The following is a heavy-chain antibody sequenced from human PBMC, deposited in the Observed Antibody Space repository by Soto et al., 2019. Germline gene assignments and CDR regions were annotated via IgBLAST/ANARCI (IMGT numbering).Heavy chain of an antibody. V-gene: IGHV4-34*01. CDR2: INHSGST. CDR1: GVSFSGYY. J-gene: IGHJ6*02. Sequence: SETLSLTCAAYGVSFSGYYWSWIRKTPGKGLEWIGEINHSGSTNYNPSLKRRVTISVDTHKNQFSLKLSSVTAADTAVYYCARGVFVVVAARRWNYYYGMYVWGQGTTVT. D-gene: IGHD2-15*01. CDR3: ARGVFVVVAARRWNYYYGMYV.